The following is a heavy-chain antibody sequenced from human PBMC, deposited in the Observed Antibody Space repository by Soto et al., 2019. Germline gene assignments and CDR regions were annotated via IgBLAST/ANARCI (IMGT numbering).Heavy chain of an antibody. CDR3: ARLGYCSGGSCYSFYFDY. CDR1: GGSFSGYY. Sequence: SETLSLTCAVYGGSFSGYYWSWIRQPPGKGLEWIGEINHSGSTNYNPSLKSRVTISVDTSKNQFSLKMSSVTAADTAVYYCARLGYCSGGSCYSFYFDYWGQGTLVTVSS. D-gene: IGHD2-15*01. CDR2: INHSGST. J-gene: IGHJ4*02. V-gene: IGHV4-34*01.